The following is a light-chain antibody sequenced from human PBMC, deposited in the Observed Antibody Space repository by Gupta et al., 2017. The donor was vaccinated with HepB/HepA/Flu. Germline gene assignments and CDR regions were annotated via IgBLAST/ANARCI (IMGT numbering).Light chain of an antibody. J-gene: IGKJ1*01. CDR1: QSISSW. CDR3: QQDNSYSWT. CDR2: KAS. Sequence: DIQMTQSPSTLSASVGDRVTITCRASQSISSWLAWYQQKPGKAPKLLIYKASRVESGVPSRFSGSGSGTEFTLTISSRQPEDFANYYCQQDNSYSWTFGQGTKVEIK. V-gene: IGKV1-5*03.